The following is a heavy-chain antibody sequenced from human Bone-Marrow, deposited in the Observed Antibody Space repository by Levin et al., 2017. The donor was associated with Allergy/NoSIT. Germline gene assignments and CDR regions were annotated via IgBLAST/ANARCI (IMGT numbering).Heavy chain of an antibody. Sequence: LSLTCAASGIVFRNTWMNWVRPAPGKGLEWVGRIKTKSDGLTTDYAAPVKGRFTFSRDDSKNTLYLQMNSLKTEDTAVYYCTALYCSGGGCYFDYWGQGTLVTVSS. V-gene: IGHV3-15*01. CDR3: TALYCSGGGCYFDY. J-gene: IGHJ4*02. CDR2: IKTKSDGLTT. CDR1: GIVFRNTW. D-gene: IGHD2-15*01.